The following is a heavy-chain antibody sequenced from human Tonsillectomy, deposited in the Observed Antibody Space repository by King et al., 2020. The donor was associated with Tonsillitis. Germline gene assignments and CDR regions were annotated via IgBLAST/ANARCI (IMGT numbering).Heavy chain of an antibody. Sequence: QLVQSGGGVVQPGRSLRLSCAASGFIFSSYAIHWVRQAPGKGLEWVAVISYDGIYKHYADSVTARFTLSRDNSKNILHLQMNSLRPEDTAVYYCARDGLVNKSGYHFDYWGQGTLVTVSS. J-gene: IGHJ4*02. V-gene: IGHV3-30*04. CDR3: ARDGLVNKSGYHFDY. CDR1: GFIFSSYA. D-gene: IGHD3-22*01. CDR2: ISYDGIYK.